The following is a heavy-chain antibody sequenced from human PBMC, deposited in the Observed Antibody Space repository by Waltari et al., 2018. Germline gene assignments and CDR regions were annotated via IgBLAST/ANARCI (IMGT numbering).Heavy chain of an antibody. Sequence: QVQLVESGGGVVQPGTSLRLSCAASGFTFSSFAMHWVRQAPGKGLEWVAVISYDGTGKYYADSVKGRFTVSRDSSKKMLFLQMDSLRPEDTAVYYCARGYSGNDLLFSDYWGQGTLVTVSS. J-gene: IGHJ4*02. CDR1: GFTFSSFA. D-gene: IGHD5-12*01. V-gene: IGHV3-30*01. CDR3: ARGYSGNDLLFSDY. CDR2: ISYDGTGK.